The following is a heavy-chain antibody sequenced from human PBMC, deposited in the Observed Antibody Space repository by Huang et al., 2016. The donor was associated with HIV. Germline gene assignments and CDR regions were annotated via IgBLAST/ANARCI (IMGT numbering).Heavy chain of an antibody. CDR3: AKPSGDYEFFDF. CDR2: ISNEGSRK. Sequence: QVHLEESGGGVVQPGRPLRLSCTASGFMFSTFGIDWVRQAPGKGLEGVAGISNEGSRKDYVDAVKGRFTISRDNSKNIVYLQMNSLRPEDTAVYYCAKPSGDYEFFDFWGQGTVVTVSS. V-gene: IGHV3-30*18. D-gene: IGHD4-17*01. J-gene: IGHJ4*02. CDR1: GFMFSTFG.